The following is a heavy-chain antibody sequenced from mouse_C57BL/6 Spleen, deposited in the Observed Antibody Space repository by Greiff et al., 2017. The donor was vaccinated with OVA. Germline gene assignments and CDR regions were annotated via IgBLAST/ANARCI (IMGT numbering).Heavy chain of an antibody. CDR1: GYTFTYYY. CDR2: INPNNGGT. J-gene: IGHJ3*01. Sequence: EVQLQQSGPELVKPGASVKISCKASGYTFTYYYMNWVKQSHGKSLEWIGDINPNNGGTSYNQKFKGKATLTVDKSSSTAYMELRSLTSEDSAVYYCARSGYYYGPFAYWGQGTLVTVSA. CDR3: ARSGYYYGPFAY. V-gene: IGHV1-26*01. D-gene: IGHD1-1*01.